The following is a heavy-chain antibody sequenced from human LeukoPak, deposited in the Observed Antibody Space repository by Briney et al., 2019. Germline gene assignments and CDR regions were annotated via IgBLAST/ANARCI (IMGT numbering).Heavy chain of an antibody. D-gene: IGHD4-17*01. CDR1: GYTFTSYG. J-gene: IGHJ3*02. Sequence: ASVKVSCKASGYTFTSYGISWVRQAPGQGLEWMGWISAYNGNTNYAQKLQGRGTMTTDTSTSTAYMELRSLRSDDTAVYYCARVREDYGDYPLEGAFDIWGQGTMVTVSS. V-gene: IGHV1-18*01. CDR2: ISAYNGNT. CDR3: ARVREDYGDYPLEGAFDI.